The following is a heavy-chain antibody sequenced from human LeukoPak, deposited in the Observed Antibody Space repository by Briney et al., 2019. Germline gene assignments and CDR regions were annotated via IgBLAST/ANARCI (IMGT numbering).Heavy chain of an antibody. CDR2: IYLGDSDT. CDR3: ARLAEMGTSHFDY. CDR1: EYSFTTYW. J-gene: IGHJ4*02. Sequence: GESLKISCKASEYSFTTYWIGWVRQMPGKGLEWMGIIYLGDSDTRYSPSFRGQVTISADKSVSTAYLQWSSLKASDTAMYYCARLAEMGTSHFDYWGQGTLVTVSS. D-gene: IGHD5-24*01. V-gene: IGHV5-51*01.